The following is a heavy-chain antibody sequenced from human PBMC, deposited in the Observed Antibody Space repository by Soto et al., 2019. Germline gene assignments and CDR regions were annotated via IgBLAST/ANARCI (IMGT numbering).Heavy chain of an antibody. V-gene: IGHV3-74*01. D-gene: IGHD2-15*01. J-gene: IGHJ5*02. CDR3: ARERSGGWGWLQFGGYWFDP. CDR1: GFTFSSYW. Sequence: EVQLVESGGGLVQPGGSLRLSCAASGFTFSSYWMHWVRQAPGKGLVWVSRINSDGSSTSYADSVKGRFTISRDNAKNTLYRQMNRLRAEDTAVYYCARERSGGWGWLQFGGYWFDPWGQGTLVTVSS. CDR2: INSDGSST.